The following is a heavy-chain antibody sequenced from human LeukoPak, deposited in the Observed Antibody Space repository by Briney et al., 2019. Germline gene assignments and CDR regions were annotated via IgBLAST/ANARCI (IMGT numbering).Heavy chain of an antibody. CDR1: GYTFTSYW. CDR2: IYPGDSDT. Sequence: GESLKISCKGSGYTFTSYWISWVRQMPGKGLEWMGIIYPGDSDTRYSPSFQGQVTISADKSISTAYLQWGSLKASDTAMYFCARPDTAMVWEGPFHVWGQGTMVTVSS. J-gene: IGHJ3*01. CDR3: ARPDTAMVWEGPFHV. V-gene: IGHV5-51*01. D-gene: IGHD5-18*01.